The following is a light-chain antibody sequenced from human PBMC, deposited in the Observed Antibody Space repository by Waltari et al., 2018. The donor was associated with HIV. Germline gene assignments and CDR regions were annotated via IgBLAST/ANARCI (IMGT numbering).Light chain of an antibody. CDR3: AVWDDSLSGRV. CDR1: RSNTGTNY. CDR2: KNN. Sequence: QSVLTQPPSASGTPGQRVTISCSGSRSNTGTNYVDWYQQLPGTAPKLVIYKNNQRASGVPDRFSGSKSGTSASLAISGLRSEDEADYYCAVWDDSLSGRVCGGGTKLTVL. J-gene: IGLJ3*02. V-gene: IGLV1-47*01.